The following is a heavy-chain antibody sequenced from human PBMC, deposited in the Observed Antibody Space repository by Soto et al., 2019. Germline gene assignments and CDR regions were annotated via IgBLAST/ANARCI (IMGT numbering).Heavy chain of an antibody. Sequence: QVQLQESGPGLVKPSGTLSLTCAVSSGSISSSNWWSWVRQPPGKGLEWIGEIYHSGSTNYNPSLKRRVTISVDKSKNQFSLKLSSVTAADTAVYYCARGAVTTNYYYYYMDVWGKGTTVTVSS. CDR3: ARGAVTTNYYYYYMDV. D-gene: IGHD4-4*01. V-gene: IGHV4-4*02. CDR1: SGSISSSNW. CDR2: IYHSGST. J-gene: IGHJ6*03.